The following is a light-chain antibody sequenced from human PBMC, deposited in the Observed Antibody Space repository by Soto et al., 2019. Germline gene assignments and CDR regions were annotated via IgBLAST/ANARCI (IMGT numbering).Light chain of an antibody. CDR3: CSYAGSSTWL. J-gene: IGLJ3*02. CDR1: SSDVGTYNL. CDR2: EDT. Sequence: QSALTQPASVSGSPGQSITVSCTGTSSDVGTYNLVSWYQHHPGKAPKLMIYEDTKRPSGVSNRFSGSKSGNTASLTISGLQAEDEADYYCCSYAGSSTWLFGGGTKVTVL. V-gene: IGLV2-23*01.